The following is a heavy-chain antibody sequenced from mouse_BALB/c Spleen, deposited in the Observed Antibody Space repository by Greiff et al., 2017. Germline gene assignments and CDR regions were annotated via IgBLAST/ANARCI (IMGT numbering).Heavy chain of an antibody. CDR2: IDPANGNT. J-gene: IGHJ2*01. V-gene: IGHV14-3*02. CDR3: AWDYFDY. D-gene: IGHD4-1*01. CDR1: GFNIKDTY. Sequence: EVKLVESGAELVKPGASVKLSCTASGFNIKDTYMHWVKQRPEQGLEWIGRIDPANGNTKYDPKFQGKATITADTSSNTAYLQLSSLTSEDTAVYYCAWDYFDYWGQGTTLTVSS.